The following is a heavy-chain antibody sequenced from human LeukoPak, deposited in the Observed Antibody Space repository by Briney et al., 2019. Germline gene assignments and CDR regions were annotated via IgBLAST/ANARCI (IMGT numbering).Heavy chain of an antibody. D-gene: IGHD6-19*01. CDR3: ARGTPSSSGWLYYGMDV. V-gene: IGHV3-23*01. J-gene: IGHJ6*02. CDR1: GFTFSSYA. Sequence: EGSLRLSCAASGFTFSSYAMSWVRQAPGKGLEWVSAISGSGGSTYYADSVKGRFTISRDNSKNTLYLQMNSLRAEDTAVYYCARGTPSSSGWLYYGMDVWGQGTTVTVSS. CDR2: ISGSGGST.